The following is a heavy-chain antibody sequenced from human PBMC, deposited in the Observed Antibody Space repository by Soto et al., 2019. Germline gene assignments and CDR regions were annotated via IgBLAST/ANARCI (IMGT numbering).Heavy chain of an antibody. CDR2: INHSGGT. CDR3: AMRSDAFDI. CDR1: GGSFSGYY. J-gene: IGHJ3*02. V-gene: IGHV4-34*01. Sequence: QVQLQQWGAGLLKPSETLSLTCAVYGGSFSGYYWSWIRQPPGKGLEWIGEINHSGGTNYNPSLNSRVPISLDTSKNQFSLKLSSVTAADTAVYYCAMRSDAFDIWGQGTMVTVSS.